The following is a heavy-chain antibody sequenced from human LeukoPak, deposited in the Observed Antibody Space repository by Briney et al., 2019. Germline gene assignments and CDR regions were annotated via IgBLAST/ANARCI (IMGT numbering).Heavy chain of an antibody. CDR1: GFTFSSYA. CDR2: LSASGDNT. V-gene: IGHV3-23*01. D-gene: IGHD1-7*01. CDR3: AKDLTWNFGYNFDY. Sequence: GGSLRLSCAASGFTFSSYAMSWVRQAPGKGLEWVSALSASGDNTYYAGSVRGRFIISRDNSRNTLYLQLKSLRAEDTAVYYYAKDLTWNFGYNFDYWGQGTLVTVSS. J-gene: IGHJ4*02.